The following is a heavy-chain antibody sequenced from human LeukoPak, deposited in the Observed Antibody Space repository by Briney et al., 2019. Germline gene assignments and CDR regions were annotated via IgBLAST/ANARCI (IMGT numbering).Heavy chain of an antibody. D-gene: IGHD3-22*01. Sequence: ASVKVSCKASGYTFTGYYLHWVRQAPGQGLEWMGWINPNSGGTNYAQKFQGRVTMTRDTSISTAYMELSRLRSDDTAVYYCARGEYYYDSSGYLIEAFDIWGQGTMVTVSS. V-gene: IGHV1-2*02. CDR3: ARGEYYYDSSGYLIEAFDI. CDR2: INPNSGGT. J-gene: IGHJ3*02. CDR1: GYTFTGYY.